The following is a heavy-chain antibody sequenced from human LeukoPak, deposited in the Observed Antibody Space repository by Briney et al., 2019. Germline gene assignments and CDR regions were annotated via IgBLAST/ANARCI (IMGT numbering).Heavy chain of an antibody. CDR2: ISYDGSNK. V-gene: IGHV3-30-3*01. CDR3: ATEDPQGALDYEFWSGFDY. J-gene: IGHJ4*02. Sequence: GGSLRLSCAASGFTFSSYAMHWVRQAPGKGLEWVAVISYDGSNKYYADSVKGRFTISRENSKNTLYLQMNSLRAEDTAVYYCATEDPQGALDYEFWSGFDYWGQGALVTVSS. CDR1: GFTFSSYA. D-gene: IGHD3-3*01.